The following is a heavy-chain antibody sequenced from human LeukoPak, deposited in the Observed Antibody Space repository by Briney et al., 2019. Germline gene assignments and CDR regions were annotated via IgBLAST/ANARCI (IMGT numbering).Heavy chain of an antibody. Sequence: QTGGSLRLSCAASGFTFSSYWMSWVRQAPGKGLEWVGKIKQDGSEKYFVDSVKGRFTISRDNAKNSLYLQMNSLRAGDTAVYYCARGQGQTGDLDYWGQGTLVTVSS. CDR1: GFTFSSYW. CDR2: IKQDGSEK. V-gene: IGHV3-7*01. D-gene: IGHD7-27*01. J-gene: IGHJ4*02. CDR3: ARGQGQTGDLDY.